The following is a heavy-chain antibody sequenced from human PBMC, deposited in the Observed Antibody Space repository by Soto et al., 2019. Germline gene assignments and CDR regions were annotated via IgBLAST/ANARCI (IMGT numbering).Heavy chain of an antibody. Sequence: LRLSCKASGFTFSSYWMSWARQAPGKGLEWVANIKGDGSVTQYVASVEGRFTISRDNAKYSLYLQMNSLRVEDTALYYCVIPTRSVRGMGVWGQGTTVTVSS. D-gene: IGHD6-6*01. J-gene: IGHJ6*02. CDR1: GFTFSSYW. V-gene: IGHV3-7*03. CDR2: IKGDGSVT. CDR3: VIPTRSVRGMGV.